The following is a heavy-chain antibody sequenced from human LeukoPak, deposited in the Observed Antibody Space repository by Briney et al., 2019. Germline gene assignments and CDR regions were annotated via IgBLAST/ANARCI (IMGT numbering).Heavy chain of an antibody. CDR1: GGSISSSSYY. CDR2: ISSSGTT. D-gene: IGHD7-27*01. V-gene: IGHV4-61*05. CDR3: AKRGNWGFFDY. Sequence: PSETLSLTCTVSGGSISSSSYYWGWIRQPPGKGLEWIGRISSSGTTNYNPSLKSRLTMSIDTSKNQFSLKLSSVTAADTAVYYCAKRGNWGFFDYWGQGTLVTVSS. J-gene: IGHJ4*02.